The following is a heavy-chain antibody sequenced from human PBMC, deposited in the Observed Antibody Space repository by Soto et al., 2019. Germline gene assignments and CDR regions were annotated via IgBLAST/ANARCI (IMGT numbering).Heavy chain of an antibody. V-gene: IGHV3-30*18. J-gene: IGHJ4*02. CDR2: ISFDGRSK. Sequence: QVHLEESGGGVVQPGRSLRLSCAASGFPFSSYVMHWVRQAPGKGLEWVAVISFDGRSKYYADSVKGRFTISRDNSNNTLYMPMDRLKTGDTGVYFCAKNLGKYFSWGNRHPFHFLGQGTLVTVSS. CDR3: AKNLGKYFSWGNRHPFHF. CDR1: GFPFSSYV. D-gene: IGHD2-15*01.